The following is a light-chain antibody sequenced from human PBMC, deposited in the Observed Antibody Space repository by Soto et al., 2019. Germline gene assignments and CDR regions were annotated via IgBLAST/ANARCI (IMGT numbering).Light chain of an antibody. CDR2: AAS. CDR3: QQYGSLIT. CDR1: QSIGTW. J-gene: IGKJ5*01. Sequence: DIQVTQSPSTLSASVGDRVTITCGASQSIGTWLAWYQQKPGKAPNLLTYAASSLQSGVPSRFSGSGSGTDFTLTISRLEPEDFAVYYCQQYGSLITFGQGTRLEIK. V-gene: IGKV1-5*01.